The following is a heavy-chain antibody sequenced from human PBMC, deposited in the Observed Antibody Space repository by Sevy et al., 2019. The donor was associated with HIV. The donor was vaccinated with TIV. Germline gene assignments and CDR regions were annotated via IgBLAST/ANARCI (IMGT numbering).Heavy chain of an antibody. V-gene: IGHV4-59*01. J-gene: IGHJ6*02. Sequence: SETLSLTCTVSGGSISSYYWSWIRQPPGKGLEWIGYIYYSGSTNYNPSLKSRVTISVDTSKNQFSLKLSSVTAADTAVYYCARARQLLKGDYYYYGMDVWGQGTTVTCSS. CDR3: ARARQLLKGDYYYYGMDV. CDR1: GGSISSYY. D-gene: IGHD2-2*01. CDR2: IYYSGST.